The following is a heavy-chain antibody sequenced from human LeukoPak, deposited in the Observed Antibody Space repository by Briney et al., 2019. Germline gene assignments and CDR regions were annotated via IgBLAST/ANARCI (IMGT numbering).Heavy chain of an antibody. CDR1: GFTFSRYS. CDR3: ARGSYKPDY. D-gene: IGHD1-26*01. CDR2: ISSSSSTI. J-gene: IGHJ4*02. Sequence: PGGSLRLSCAVSGFTFSRYSMNWVRQAPGKGLEWLSYISSSSSTIYYADSVKGRFTISRDNAKNSLYLQMNSLRAEDTAVYYCARGSYKPDYWGQGTLVTVSS. V-gene: IGHV3-48*01.